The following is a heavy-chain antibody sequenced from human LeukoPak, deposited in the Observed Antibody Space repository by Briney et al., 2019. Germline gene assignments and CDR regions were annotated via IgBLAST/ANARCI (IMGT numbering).Heavy chain of an antibody. Sequence: ASVKVSCKASGGTFSSYTISWVRQAPGQGLEWMGWISAYNGNTNYAQKFQGRVTMTTDTSTSTAYMELRSLRSDDTAVYYCARSGSSGWYVGSFDYWGQGTLVTVSS. J-gene: IGHJ4*02. CDR1: GGTFSSYT. D-gene: IGHD6-19*01. V-gene: IGHV1-18*01. CDR2: ISAYNGNT. CDR3: ARSGSSGWYVGSFDY.